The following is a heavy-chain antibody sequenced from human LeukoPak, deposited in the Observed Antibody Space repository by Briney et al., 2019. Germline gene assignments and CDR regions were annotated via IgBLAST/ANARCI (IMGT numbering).Heavy chain of an antibody. CDR3: ARDSRFGGVIGNWFDP. Sequence: GASVKVSCKASGYTFTGYYMHWVRQAPGQGLEWMGWINPNSGGTNYAQKFQGRVTMTRDTSISTAYMELSRLRSDDTAVYYCARDSRFGGVIGNWFDPWGQGTLVTVSS. CDR2: INPNSGGT. J-gene: IGHJ5*02. CDR1: GYTFTGYY. D-gene: IGHD3-16*02. V-gene: IGHV1-2*02.